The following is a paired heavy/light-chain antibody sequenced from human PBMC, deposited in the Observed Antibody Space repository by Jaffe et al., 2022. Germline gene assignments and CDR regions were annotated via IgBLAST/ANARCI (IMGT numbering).Light chain of an antibody. J-gene: IGKJ2*01. CDR2: GAS. CDR3: QQYGSSPPAHT. V-gene: IGKV3-20*01. Sequence: EIVLTQSPGTLSLSPGERAALSCRASQSVSSSYLAWYQQKPGQAPRLLIYGASSRATGIPDRFSGSGSGTDFTLTISRLEPEDFAVYYCQQYGSSPPAHTFGQGTKLEIK. CDR1: QSVSSSY.
Heavy chain of an antibody. J-gene: IGHJ4*02. CDR1: GYTFTTSW. V-gene: IGHV5-51*03. CDR2: IFPADSDT. D-gene: IGHD3-16*01. Sequence: EVHLVQSGVEVKKPGESLKMSCKGSGYTFTTSWIGWVRQMPGKGLEWMGIIFPADSDTKYSPSFQGQVTISADKSISTAYLQLSSLKASDTAMYYCARRGGGGSFDYWGQGTLVTVSS. CDR3: ARRGGGGSFDY.